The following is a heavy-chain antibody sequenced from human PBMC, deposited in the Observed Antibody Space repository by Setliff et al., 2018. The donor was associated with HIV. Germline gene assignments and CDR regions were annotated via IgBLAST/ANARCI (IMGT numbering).Heavy chain of an antibody. J-gene: IGHJ6*03. Sequence: GGSLRLSCAASGFTFSNYGMHWVRQAPGKGLEWVAVIWYDGSNKYYADSVKGRFTISRDNSKNTLYLQMNSLRAEDTAVYYCARATQLRSGVVDPAAKYFYYYMDVWGKGTTVTVSS. CDR3: ARATQLRSGVVDPAAKYFYYYMDV. V-gene: IGHV3-33*01. CDR2: IWYDGSNK. D-gene: IGHD2-2*01. CDR1: GFTFSNYG.